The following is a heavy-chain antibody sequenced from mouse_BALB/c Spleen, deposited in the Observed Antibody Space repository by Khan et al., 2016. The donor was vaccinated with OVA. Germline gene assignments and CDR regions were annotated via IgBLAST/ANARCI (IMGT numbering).Heavy chain of an antibody. J-gene: IGHJ3*01. V-gene: IGHV5-6*01. CDR1: GFTFSSYG. CDR2: ISSGGDYT. D-gene: IGHD4-1*01. CDR3: ASHLTGSFAY. Sequence: EVELVESGGDLVKPGGSLKLSCAASGFTFSSYGMSWVRQTPDKRLEWVATISSGGDYTYYPDSVKGRFTISRDNAQNTLYLQMSSLKSEDTAIYYCASHLTGSFAYWGQGTLVTVSA.